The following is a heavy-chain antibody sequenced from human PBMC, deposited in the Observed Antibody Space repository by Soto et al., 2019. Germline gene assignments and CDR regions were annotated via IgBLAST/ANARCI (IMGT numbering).Heavy chain of an antibody. J-gene: IGHJ6*02. CDR2: ISYDGSNK. CDR1: GFTFSSYG. CDR3: AKDHDYSNYPIYCYYGMDV. V-gene: IGHV3-30*18. D-gene: IGHD4-4*01. Sequence: PGGSLRLSCAASGFTFSSYGMHWVRQAPGKGLEWVAVISYDGSNKYYADSVKGRFTISRDNSKNTLYLQMNSLRAEDTAVYYCAKDHDYSNYPIYCYYGMDVWGQGTTVTVSS.